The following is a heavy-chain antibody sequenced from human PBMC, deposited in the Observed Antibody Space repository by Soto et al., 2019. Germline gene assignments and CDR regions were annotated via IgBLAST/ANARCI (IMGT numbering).Heavy chain of an antibody. CDR2: ISSSSSTI. CDR3: ARDHLESYCSSTSCIYYSYGMDV. V-gene: IGHV3-48*01. CDR1: GFTFSSDS. D-gene: IGHD2-2*01. Sequence: EVQLVESGGGLVQPGGSLRLSCAASGFTFSSDSMNWVRQAPGKRLEWVSYISSSSSTIYYADSVKGRFTISRDNAKNSLYLQMNTLRAVDTDVYYCARDHLESYCSSTSCIYYSYGMDVWGQGTTVTVSS. J-gene: IGHJ6*02.